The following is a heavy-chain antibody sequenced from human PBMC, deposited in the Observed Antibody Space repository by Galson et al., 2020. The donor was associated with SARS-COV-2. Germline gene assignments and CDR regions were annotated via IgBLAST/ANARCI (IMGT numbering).Heavy chain of an antibody. Sequence: GESLKISCAASGITLSAFTMNWVRQAPGKGLEWVSCISNTFNSIYYADSVKGRFTISRDNAKNSLYLHMNSLRADDTAVYYCARDRHSIRRLIEHAGGYFDLWGRGTLVIVSS. CDR2: ISNTFNSI. CDR1: GITLSAFT. V-gene: IGHV3-48*04. J-gene: IGHJ2*01. D-gene: IGHD3-10*01. CDR3: ARDRHSIRRLIEHAGGYFDL.